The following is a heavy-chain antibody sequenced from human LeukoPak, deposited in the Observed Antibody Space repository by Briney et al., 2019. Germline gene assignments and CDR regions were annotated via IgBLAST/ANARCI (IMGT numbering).Heavy chain of an antibody. Sequence: GGSLRLSCAASGFTFSSYAMSWVRQAPGKGLEWVSAISGSGGSTYYADAVKGRFTISRDNSKNTLYLQMNSLRAEDTAVYYCAKDWRLGGNLKDYWGQGTLVTVSS. CDR3: AKDWRLGGNLKDY. D-gene: IGHD1-14*01. CDR2: ISGSGGST. J-gene: IGHJ4*02. V-gene: IGHV3-23*01. CDR1: GFTFSSYA.